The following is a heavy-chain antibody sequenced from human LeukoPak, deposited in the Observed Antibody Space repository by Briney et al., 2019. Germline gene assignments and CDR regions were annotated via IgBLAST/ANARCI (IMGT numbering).Heavy chain of an antibody. CDR1: EFVFSSHA. D-gene: IGHD3-22*01. V-gene: IGHV3-21*01. CDR2: ITSSSSDI. Sequence: PGGSLRLSCVASEFVFSSHAMIWVRQAPGKGLEWISSITSSSSDIFYADSVRGRFTISRDNANNALHLQMNSLRAEDTAVYYCARVFWETVNTGYYSDFWGQGTLVTVSS. CDR3: ARVFWETVNTGYYSDF. J-gene: IGHJ4*02.